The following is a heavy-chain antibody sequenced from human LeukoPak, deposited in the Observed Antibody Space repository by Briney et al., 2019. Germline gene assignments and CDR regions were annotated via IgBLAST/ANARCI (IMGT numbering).Heavy chain of an antibody. CDR3: ARGYCSGGSCYRFAYDY. J-gene: IGHJ4*02. D-gene: IGHD2-15*01. CDR2: IYYSGST. CDR1: GGSISSSNYY. Sequence: PSETLSLTCTVSGGSISSSNYYWSWIRQPPGKGLEWIGYIYYSGSTNYNPSLKSRVTISVDTSKNQFSLKLTSVTAADTAVYYCARGYCSGGSCYRFAYDYWGQGTLVTVSS. V-gene: IGHV4-61*01.